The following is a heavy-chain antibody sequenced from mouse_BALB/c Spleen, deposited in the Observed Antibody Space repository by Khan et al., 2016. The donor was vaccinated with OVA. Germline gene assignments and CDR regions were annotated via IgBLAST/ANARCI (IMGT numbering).Heavy chain of an antibody. Sequence: VQLKESGPGLVKPSQSLTLTCTVTGYSITTNYAWDLILRFPGNNLEFMGYIPYSGSTSYNPSLKSQISLTPDTSTNPFFLQLNSVTTEDTATYYCARKNDYGDAVDYWGQGTSVTVS. CDR1: GYSITTNYA. D-gene: IGHD1-2*01. J-gene: IGHJ4*01. CDR3: ARKNDYGDAVDY. CDR2: IPYSGST. V-gene: IGHV3-2*02.